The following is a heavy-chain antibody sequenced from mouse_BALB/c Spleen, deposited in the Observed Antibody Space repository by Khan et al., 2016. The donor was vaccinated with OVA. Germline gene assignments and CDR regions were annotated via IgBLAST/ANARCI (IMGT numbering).Heavy chain of an antibody. V-gene: IGHV5-6-4*01. Sequence: EVELVESGGGLVRPGGSLKLSCAASGFSFSSYSMSWVRQTPEKRLEWVATISSGGTYTYYPDSVKGRFTISRDNAKNTLYLQMSSLKSEDTAMYYCPRQRGYYGHNPYVDYWGQGTTLTVSS. CDR2: ISSGGTYT. D-gene: IGHD1-1*01. J-gene: IGHJ2*01. CDR3: PRQRGYYGHNPYVDY. CDR1: GFSFSSYS.